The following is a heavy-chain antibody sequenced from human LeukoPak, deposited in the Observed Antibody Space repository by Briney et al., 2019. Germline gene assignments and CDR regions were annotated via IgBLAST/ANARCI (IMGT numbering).Heavy chain of an antibody. Sequence: QSGGSLRLSCAASGLTFSSYAMSWVRQAPGKGLEWVSAISGSGGSTYYADSVKGRFTISRDNSKNTLYLQMNSLRAEDTAVYYCAKMRRDYGDVGAFDIWGQGTMVTVSS. CDR1: GLTFSSYA. D-gene: IGHD4-17*01. V-gene: IGHV3-23*01. CDR3: AKMRRDYGDVGAFDI. J-gene: IGHJ3*02. CDR2: ISGSGGST.